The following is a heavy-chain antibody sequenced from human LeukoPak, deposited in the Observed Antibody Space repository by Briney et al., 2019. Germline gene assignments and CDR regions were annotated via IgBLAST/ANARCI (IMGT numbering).Heavy chain of an antibody. V-gene: IGHV3-48*01. D-gene: IGHD6-19*01. CDR2: ISSSSSTI. CDR3: ARDGWRSSVCFDY. CDR1: GFTFRSYS. Sequence: GGSLRLSCAASGFTFRSYSMNWVRQAPGKGLEWVSYISSSSSTIYYADSVKGRFTISRDNAKNSLYLQMNSLRAEDTAVYYCARDGWRSSVCFDYWGQGTLVTVSS. J-gene: IGHJ4*02.